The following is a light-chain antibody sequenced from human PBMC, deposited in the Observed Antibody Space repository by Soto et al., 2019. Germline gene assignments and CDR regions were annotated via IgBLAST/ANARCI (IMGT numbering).Light chain of an antibody. V-gene: IGLV2-23*01. CDR2: EDT. CDR3: CSYAGGGIYV. CDR1: SSDVGTFDL. Sequence: QSALTQSASVSGSPGQSITISCTGTSSDVGTFDLVSWYQQHPGNAPRLLIYEDTKRPSGVSSRFSGSKSGSTASLTISGLHAEDEADFYSCSYAGGGIYVFGTGTKVTVL. J-gene: IGLJ1*01.